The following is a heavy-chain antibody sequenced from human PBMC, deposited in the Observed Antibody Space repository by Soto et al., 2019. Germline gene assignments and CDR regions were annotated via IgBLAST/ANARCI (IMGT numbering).Heavy chain of an antibody. CDR2: IYYSGST. D-gene: IGHD2-2*01. Sequence: QVQLQESGPGLVKPSETLSLTCTVSGGSISSYYWSWIRQPPGKELEWIGYIYYSGSTNYNPSLKSRVTISVDTSKNQFSLKLSSVTAADTAVYYCARHVPYCSDTSHCAYGMDVWGQGTTVTVSS. CDR1: GGSISSYY. V-gene: IGHV4-59*08. CDR3: ARHVPYCSDTSHCAYGMDV. J-gene: IGHJ6*02.